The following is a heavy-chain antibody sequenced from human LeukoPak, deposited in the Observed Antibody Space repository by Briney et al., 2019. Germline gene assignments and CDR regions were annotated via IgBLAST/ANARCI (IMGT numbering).Heavy chain of an antibody. CDR3: ARAPMPYDSSGFGGAFDI. CDR2: ISYDGTNK. Sequence: PGGSLRLSCAASGFTFSNYAMHWVRQAPGKGLEWVAVISYDGTNKYYADSVKGRFTISRDNSKNTMYLQMNSLRAEDTAMYYCARAPMPYDSSGFGGAFDIWGQGTMVTVSS. V-gene: IGHV3-30-3*01. D-gene: IGHD3-22*01. CDR1: GFTFSNYA. J-gene: IGHJ3*02.